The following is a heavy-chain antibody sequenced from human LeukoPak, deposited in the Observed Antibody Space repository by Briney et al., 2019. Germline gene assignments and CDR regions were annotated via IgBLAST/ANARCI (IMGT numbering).Heavy chain of an antibody. V-gene: IGHV3-7*03. J-gene: IGHJ4*02. D-gene: IGHD2-2*01. Sequence: PGGSLRLSCAASGFTFSSYWMSWVRQAPGKGLEWVANIKQDGSEKYYVDSVKGRFTTSRDNAKNSLYLQMNSLRAEDTAVYYCARDPVVGIVVVPAAIEGVGYWGQGTLVTVSS. CDR1: GFTFSSYW. CDR3: ARDPVVGIVVVPAAIEGVGY. CDR2: IKQDGSEK.